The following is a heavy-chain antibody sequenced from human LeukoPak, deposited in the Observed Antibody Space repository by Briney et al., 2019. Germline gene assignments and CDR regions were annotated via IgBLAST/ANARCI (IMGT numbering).Heavy chain of an antibody. D-gene: IGHD3-10*01. Sequence: GASVRVSCKASGYTFTGYYMHWVRQAPGQGLEWMGWINPNSGGTNYAQKFQGRVTMTADRSISTAYMELSRLRSDDTALYYCARGWFAELLSSLGDYWGQGTLVTVSS. CDR2: INPNSGGT. CDR1: GYTFTGYY. V-gene: IGHV1-2*02. J-gene: IGHJ4*02. CDR3: ARGWFAELLSSLGDY.